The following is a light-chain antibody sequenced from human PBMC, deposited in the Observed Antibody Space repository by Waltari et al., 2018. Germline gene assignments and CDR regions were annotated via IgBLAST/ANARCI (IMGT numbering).Light chain of an antibody. J-gene: IGKJ1*01. CDR2: DAS. V-gene: IGKV1-27*01. CDR3: QNYNVDPQT. CDR1: QGIATY. Sequence: DIQMTQSPSSLSASVGDRVTITCRASQGIATYLAWYQQKPGRIPKLLVYDASSLQSGVPSRFSGSGFGTDFTLTINGLQPEDVATYFCQNYNVDPQTFGQGTKVELK.